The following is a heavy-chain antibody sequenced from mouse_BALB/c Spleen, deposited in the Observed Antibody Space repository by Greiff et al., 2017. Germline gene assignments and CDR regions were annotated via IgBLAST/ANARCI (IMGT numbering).Heavy chain of an antibody. CDR3: ARELGQGTWFAY. CDR2: IYPGNVNT. V-gene: IGHV1S56*01. J-gene: IGHJ3*01. CDR1: GYTFTSYY. D-gene: IGHD4-1*01. Sequence: QVQLQQSGPELVKPGASVRISCKASGYTFTSYYIHWVKQRPGQGLEWIGWIYPGNVNTKYNEKFKGKATLTADKSSSTAYMQLSSLTSEDSAVYFCARELGQGTWFAYWGQGTLVTVSA.